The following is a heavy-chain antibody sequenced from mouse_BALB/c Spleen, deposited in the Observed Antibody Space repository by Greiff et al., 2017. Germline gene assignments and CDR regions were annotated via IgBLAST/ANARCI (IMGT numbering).Heavy chain of an antibody. J-gene: IGHJ1*01. CDR1: GFTFSSYA. CDR3: ARYYYGSYWYFDV. Sequence: DVKLVESGGGLVKPGGSLKLSCAASGFTFSSYAMSWVRQTPEKRLEWVASISSGGSTYYPDSVKGRFTISRDNARNILYLQMSSLRSEDTAMYYCARYYYGSYWYFDVWGAGTTVTVSS. V-gene: IGHV5-6-5*01. CDR2: ISSGGST. D-gene: IGHD1-1*01.